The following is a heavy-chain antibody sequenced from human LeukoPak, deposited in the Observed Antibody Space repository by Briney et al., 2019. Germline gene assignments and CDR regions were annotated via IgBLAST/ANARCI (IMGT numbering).Heavy chain of an antibody. CDR3: ARDLAVAGTVAFDY. J-gene: IGHJ4*02. Sequence: GGSLRLSCAASGFTFSSYAMHWVRQAPGKGLEWVAVISYDGSNKYYADSVKGQFTISRDNSKNTLYLQMNSLRAEDTAVYYCARDLAVAGTVAFDYWGQGTLVTVSS. CDR2: ISYDGSNK. D-gene: IGHD6-19*01. V-gene: IGHV3-30-3*01. CDR1: GFTFSSYA.